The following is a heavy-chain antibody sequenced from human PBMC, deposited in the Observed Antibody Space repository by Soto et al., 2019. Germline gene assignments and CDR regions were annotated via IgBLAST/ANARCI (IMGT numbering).Heavy chain of an antibody. CDR2: IYHTGTT. CDR3: ARDSGVGGY. D-gene: IGHD3-16*01. J-gene: IGHJ4*02. Sequence: PSETLSLTCAVSGGSISASNSWTWVRLPPGKGLEWIGEIYHTGTTSYNPSLKSRVTISVDTSKNQFSLKLTSVSVADTAVYYCARDSGVGGYWGQGTLVTVSS. V-gene: IGHV4-4*02. CDR1: GGSISASNS.